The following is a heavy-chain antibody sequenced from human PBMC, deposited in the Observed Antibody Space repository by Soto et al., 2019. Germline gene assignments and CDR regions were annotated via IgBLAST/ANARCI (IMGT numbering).Heavy chain of an antibody. Sequence: QVQLVQSGGEVKKPGSSVKVSCKASGDTFSSYAISWVRQAPGQGLEWMGGIIPIFGTANYAQKFQGRVTITADESTSTAYMELSSLRSEDTAVYYCARRPRYYGSGSDKNWFDPWGQGTLVTVSS. J-gene: IGHJ5*02. CDR3: ARRPRYYGSGSDKNWFDP. CDR2: IIPIFGTA. CDR1: GDTFSSYA. V-gene: IGHV1-69*01. D-gene: IGHD3-10*01.